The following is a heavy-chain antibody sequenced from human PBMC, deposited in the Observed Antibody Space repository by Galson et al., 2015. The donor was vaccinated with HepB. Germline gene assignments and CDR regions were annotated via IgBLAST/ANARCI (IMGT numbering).Heavy chain of an antibody. CDR1: GFTFSSYW. Sequence: SLRLSCAASGFTFSSYWMSWVRQAPGKGLEWVANIKQDGSEKYYVDSVKGRFTISRDNAKNSLYLQMNSLRAEDTAVYYCARDRGVAGTAYFDYWGQGTLVTVSS. J-gene: IGHJ4*02. D-gene: IGHD6-19*01. CDR2: IKQDGSEK. V-gene: IGHV3-7*03. CDR3: ARDRGVAGTAYFDY.